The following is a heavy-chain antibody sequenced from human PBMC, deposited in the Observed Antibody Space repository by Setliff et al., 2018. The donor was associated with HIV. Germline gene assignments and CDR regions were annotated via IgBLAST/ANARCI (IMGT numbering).Heavy chain of an antibody. CDR1: GYTFTGYY. CDR3: ARDGYYNFWSGYGYYYYYMDV. J-gene: IGHJ6*03. V-gene: IGHV1-46*01. CDR2: INPSGGST. D-gene: IGHD3-3*01. Sequence: ASVKVSCKASGYTFTGYYMHWVRQAPGQGLEWMGWINPSGGSTTYAQKFQGRVTMTRDTSTTTIFMELSSLRSEDTAVYYCARDGYYNFWSGYGYYYYYMDVWGKGTTVTVSS.